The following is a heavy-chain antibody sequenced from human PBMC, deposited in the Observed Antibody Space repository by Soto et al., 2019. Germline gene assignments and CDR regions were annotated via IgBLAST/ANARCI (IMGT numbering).Heavy chain of an antibody. Sequence: EVQLLESGGGLVQPGGSLRLCCAASGFTFNNYAMTWVRQAPGKGLEWVSAISGGGDTTSYADSVKGRFTVSRDGSKNTLYLQMSSLRAEDTALYYCAKGRGGSGSLTPRDDFRGQGTLVTVSS. CDR1: GFTFNNYA. V-gene: IGHV3-23*01. CDR3: AKGRGGSGSLTPRDDF. D-gene: IGHD3-10*01. CDR2: ISGGGDTT. J-gene: IGHJ4*02.